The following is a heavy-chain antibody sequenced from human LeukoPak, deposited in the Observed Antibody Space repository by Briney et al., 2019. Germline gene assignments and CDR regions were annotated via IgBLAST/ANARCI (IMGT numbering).Heavy chain of an antibody. J-gene: IGHJ5*02. CDR1: GFTFSSYA. Sequence: GGSPRLSCAASGFTFSSYAMHWVRQAPGKGLEWVAVISYDGSNKYYADSVKGRFTISRDNSKNTLYLQMNSLRAEDTAVYYCARDYYYDSSGQNWFDPWGQGTLVTVSS. CDR3: ARDYYYDSSGQNWFDP. V-gene: IGHV3-30-3*01. D-gene: IGHD3-22*01. CDR2: ISYDGSNK.